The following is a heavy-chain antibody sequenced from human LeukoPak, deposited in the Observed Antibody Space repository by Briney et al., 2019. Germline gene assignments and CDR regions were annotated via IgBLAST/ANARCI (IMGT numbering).Heavy chain of an antibody. CDR1: GGTFSSYA. CDR2: IIPIFGTA. Sequence: SVKVSCKASGGTFSSYAISWVRQAPGQGLEWMGGIIPIFGTANYAQKFQGRVTITADESTSTAYMELSGLRSNDTAVYYCARAGLPIYYYYMDVWGKGTTVTVSS. J-gene: IGHJ6*03. D-gene: IGHD5-18*01. V-gene: IGHV1-69*13. CDR3: ARAGLPIYYYYMDV.